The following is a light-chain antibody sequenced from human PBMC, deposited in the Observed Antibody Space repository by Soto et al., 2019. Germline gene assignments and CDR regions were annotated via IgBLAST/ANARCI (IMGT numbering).Light chain of an antibody. CDR2: GAS. CDR1: QSVNSN. Sequence: ETVMTQSPATLSVSPWERATLSCRASQSVNSNLAWYQQKLGQAPRVVIYGASSRATGIPDRFRGSGSGSEFSLTISGLEPEDFAVYFCQHFGSSPPVIFGQGTRLEIK. V-gene: IGKV3-20*01. J-gene: IGKJ5*01. CDR3: QHFGSSPPVI.